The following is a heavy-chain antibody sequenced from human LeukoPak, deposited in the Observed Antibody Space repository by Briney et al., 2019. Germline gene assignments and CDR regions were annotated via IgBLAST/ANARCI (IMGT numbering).Heavy chain of an antibody. Sequence: GGSLRLSCAASGFTFSSYSMNWVRQAPGKGLEWVSVIYSGGSTYYADSVKGRFTISRDNSKNTLYLQMNSLRAEDTAVYYCARVLPLGYSYGYDYWGQGTLVTVSS. V-gene: IGHV3-53*01. CDR2: IYSGGST. J-gene: IGHJ4*02. D-gene: IGHD5-18*01. CDR1: GFTFSSYS. CDR3: ARVLPLGYSYGYDY.